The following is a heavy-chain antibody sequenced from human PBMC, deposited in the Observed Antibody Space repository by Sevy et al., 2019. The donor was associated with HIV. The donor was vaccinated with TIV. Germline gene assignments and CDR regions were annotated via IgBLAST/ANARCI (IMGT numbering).Heavy chain of an antibody. J-gene: IGHJ4*02. CDR2: ISSSSRTI. CDR3: ARDVDTPFVRSFDS. Sequence: GGSLRLSCVVSGLTFSSDSMNWVRQAPGKGLQWLAYISSSSRTIYYADSVEGRFTISRDNGKKSVFLQMNNLRDEDSATYYCARDVDTPFVRSFDSWGQGTLVTVSS. V-gene: IGHV3-48*02. CDR1: GLTFSSDS. D-gene: IGHD5-18*01.